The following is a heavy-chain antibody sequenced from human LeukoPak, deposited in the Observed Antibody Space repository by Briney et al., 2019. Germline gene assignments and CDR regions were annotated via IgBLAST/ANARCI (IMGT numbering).Heavy chain of an antibody. D-gene: IGHD1-26*01. J-gene: IGHJ3*02. V-gene: IGHV3-13*01. Sequence: GGSLRLSCVASGFTFSNYDMHWVRHGTGKGLEWVSAISIGGDTYYPGSVKGRFTISRENAKNSFYLEMNSLRAGDTAVYYCVRAHVGAGLALDIWGQGTLVTVSS. CDR3: VRAHVGAGLALDI. CDR2: ISIGGDT. CDR1: GFTFSNYD.